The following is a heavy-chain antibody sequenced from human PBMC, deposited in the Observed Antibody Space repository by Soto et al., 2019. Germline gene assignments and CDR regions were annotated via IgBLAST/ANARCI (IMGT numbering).Heavy chain of an antibody. J-gene: IGHJ6*02. CDR2: ISGSGGST. Sequence: SLLLSCASSGFTFRSYAMSWVRQAPGKGLEWVSAISGSGGSTYYADSVKGRFTISRDNSKNTLYLQMNSLRAEDTAVYYCAKGFGFSYYYGMDVWGQGTTVNVSS. CDR3: AKGFGFSYYYGMDV. D-gene: IGHD3-10*01. V-gene: IGHV3-23*01. CDR1: GFTFRSYA.